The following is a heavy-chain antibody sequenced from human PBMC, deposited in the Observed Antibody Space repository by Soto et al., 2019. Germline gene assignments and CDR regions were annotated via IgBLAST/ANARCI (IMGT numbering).Heavy chain of an antibody. D-gene: IGHD6-25*01. CDR1: GFTFSSYS. V-gene: IGHV3-48*04. CDR2: ISNNSSTI. J-gene: IGHJ4*02. CDR3: TTLIASATGY. Sequence: GGSLRLSCAASGFTFSSYSMNWVRQAPGKGLEWVSYISNNSSTIYYADSVKGRFIISRDNSKNTLYLQMNSLRAEDTAVYYCTTLIASATGYWGQGTLVTVSS.